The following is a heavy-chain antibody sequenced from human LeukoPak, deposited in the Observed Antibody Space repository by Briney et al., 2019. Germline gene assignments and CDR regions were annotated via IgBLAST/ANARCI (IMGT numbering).Heavy chain of an antibody. CDR1: GGSFSGYY. Sequence: SETLSLTCAVYGGSFSGYYWSWIRQPPGKGLEWIGEINHSGSTNYNPSLKSRVTISVDTSKNQFSLKLSSVTAADTAVYYCARGGGFDILTGYYPSADWGQGTLVTVSS. D-gene: IGHD3-9*01. CDR2: INHSGST. CDR3: ARGGGFDILTGYYPSAD. J-gene: IGHJ4*02. V-gene: IGHV4-34*01.